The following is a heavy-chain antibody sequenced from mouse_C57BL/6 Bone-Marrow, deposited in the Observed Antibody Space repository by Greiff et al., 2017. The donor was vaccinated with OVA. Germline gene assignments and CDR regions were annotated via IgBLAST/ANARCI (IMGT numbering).Heavy chain of an antibody. J-gene: IGHJ2*01. D-gene: IGHD1-1*01. CDR3: ARPSTVDPDY. V-gene: IGHV1-26*01. Sequence: EVQLQQSGPELVKHGASVKISCKASGYTFTDYYMNWVKQSHGKSLEWIGDINPNNGGTSYNQKFKGKATLTVDKSSSTAYMELRSLTSEDSAVYYCARPSTVDPDYWGQGTTLTVSS. CDR1: GYTFTDYY. CDR2: INPNNGGT.